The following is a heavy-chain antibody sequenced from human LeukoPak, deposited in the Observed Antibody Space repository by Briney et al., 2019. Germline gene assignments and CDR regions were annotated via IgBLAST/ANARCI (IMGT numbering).Heavy chain of an antibody. V-gene: IGHV3-74*01. J-gene: IGHJ4*02. Sequence: GGSLRLSCAASGFTFSSHWMHWVSQAPGKGLEWVSRVNSDGSSISYSDSAKGRFTISRDNAKNTLYLQMNNLRAEDTAVYYCTSDTVHRAVGIDYWGQGTLVTVSS. CDR2: VNSDGSSI. D-gene: IGHD5-18*01. CDR1: GFTFSSHW. CDR3: TSDTVHRAVGIDY.